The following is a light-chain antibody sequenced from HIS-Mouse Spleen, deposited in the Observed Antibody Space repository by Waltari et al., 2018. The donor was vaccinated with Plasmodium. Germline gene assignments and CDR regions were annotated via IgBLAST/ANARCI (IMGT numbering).Light chain of an antibody. J-gene: IGLJ3*02. CDR3: MIWPSNASGV. CDR2: QDS. Sequence: SYELTQPPSVSVSPGQTASITCSGDKLGDKYACWYQQKPGKSPSLVISQDSKRPSGIPERLSGSSSGTMATLTIGGAQVEDEADYYCMIWPSNASGVFGGGTKLTVL. CDR1: KLGDKY. V-gene: IGLV3-1*01.